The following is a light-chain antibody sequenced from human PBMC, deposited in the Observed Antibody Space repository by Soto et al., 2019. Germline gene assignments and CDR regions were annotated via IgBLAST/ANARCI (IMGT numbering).Light chain of an antibody. Sequence: DIQMTQSPSTLSASVGDRVTITCRASQSISKWLAWYQQKPGTAPKLLVYDASSLESGVPSRFIGSGSGTEFTLTISTLQPDDFATYYCEQYNSWSGLTFGRGTRVEIK. CDR3: EQYNSWSGLT. CDR1: QSISKW. J-gene: IGKJ4*01. V-gene: IGKV1-5*01. CDR2: DAS.